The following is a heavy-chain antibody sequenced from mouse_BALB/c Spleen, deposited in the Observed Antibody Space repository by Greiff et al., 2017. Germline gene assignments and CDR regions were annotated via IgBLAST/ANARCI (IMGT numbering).Heavy chain of an antibody. V-gene: IGHV5-15*02. J-gene: IGHJ2*01. CDR1: GFTFSDYG. Sequence: EVKLVESGGGLVQPGGSRKLSCAASGFTFSDYGMAWIRQAPGKGPEWVAFISNLAYSIYYADTVTGRFTISRENAKNTLYLEMSSLRSEDTAMYYCARVWQGVLYWGQGTTLTVSS. D-gene: IGHD6-1*01. CDR2: ISNLAYSI. CDR3: ARVWQGVLY.